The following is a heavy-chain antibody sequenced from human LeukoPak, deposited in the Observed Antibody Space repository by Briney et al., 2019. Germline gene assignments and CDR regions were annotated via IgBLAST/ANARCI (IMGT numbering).Heavy chain of an antibody. J-gene: IGHJ4*02. D-gene: IGHD6-6*01. Sequence: SETLSLTCAVYGGSFSGDYWGWIRQPPGKGLEWIGSIYYSGSTYYNPSLKSRVTISVDTSKNQFSLKLSSVTAADTAVYYCASNWGSSSAGGDYWGQGTLVTVSS. V-gene: IGHV4-39*01. CDR1: GGSFSGDY. CDR2: IYYSGST. CDR3: ASNWGSSSAGGDY.